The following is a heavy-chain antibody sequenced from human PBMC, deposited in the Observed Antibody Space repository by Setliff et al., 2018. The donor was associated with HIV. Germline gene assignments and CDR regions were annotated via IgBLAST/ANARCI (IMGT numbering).Heavy chain of an antibody. Sequence: LRLSCAASGFTFSTYGMQWVRQAPGKGLEWVAFIRYDGSNQYYADSVKGRFTISRDNSKSTLYLQMNSLRAEDTAVYYCAKCGGVTCYSASWYFDYWGQGTLVTVSS. CDR1: GFTFSTYG. CDR3: AKCGGVTCYSASWYFDY. J-gene: IGHJ4*02. D-gene: IGHD2-15*01. CDR2: IRYDGSNQ. V-gene: IGHV3-30*02.